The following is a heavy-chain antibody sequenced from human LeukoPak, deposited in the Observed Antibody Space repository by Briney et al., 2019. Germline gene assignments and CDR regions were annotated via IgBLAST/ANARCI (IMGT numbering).Heavy chain of an antibody. CDR3: AKDRSYSGFSGRGAYFDY. D-gene: IGHD3-10*01. J-gene: IGHJ4*02. Sequence: PGGSLRLSCAASGFTFSSYAMSWGRQAPGKGLEWVSAITGGGGSTYYADSVKGRVTISRDNSKNRVYMQMNSLRAEDTAVYYCAKDRSYSGFSGRGAYFDYWGQGTLVTVSS. V-gene: IGHV3-23*01. CDR2: ITGGGGST. CDR1: GFTFSSYA.